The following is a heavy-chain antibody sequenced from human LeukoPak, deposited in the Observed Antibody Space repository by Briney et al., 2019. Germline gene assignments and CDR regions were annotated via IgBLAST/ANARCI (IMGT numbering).Heavy chain of an antibody. CDR1: GFTFSSYA. D-gene: IGHD2-21*02. CDR3: VREDTPATANY. Sequence: GGSLRLSRADSGFTFSSYAMSWVRQTPGKGLEWVSAISGGGDITYYADSVTGRFTISRDNSKDTLFLQMHSLRPGDTAVYYCVREDTPATANYWGQGTLVTISS. J-gene: IGHJ4*02. V-gene: IGHV3-23*01. CDR2: ISGGGDIT.